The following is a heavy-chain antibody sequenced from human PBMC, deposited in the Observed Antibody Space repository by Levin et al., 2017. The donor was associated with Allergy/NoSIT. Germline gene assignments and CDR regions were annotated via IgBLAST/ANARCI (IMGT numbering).Heavy chain of an antibody. D-gene: IGHD3-22*01. CDR2: ISSSGSTI. V-gene: IGHV3-11*01. CDR1: GFTFSDYY. J-gene: IGHJ4*02. Sequence: LSLTCAASGFTFSDYYMSWIRQAPGKGLEWVSYISSSGSTIYYADSVKGRFTISRDNAKNSLYLQMNSLRAEDTAVYYCARVVGTYDSSGYYSDYWGQGTLVTVSS. CDR3: ARVVGTYDSSGYYSDY.